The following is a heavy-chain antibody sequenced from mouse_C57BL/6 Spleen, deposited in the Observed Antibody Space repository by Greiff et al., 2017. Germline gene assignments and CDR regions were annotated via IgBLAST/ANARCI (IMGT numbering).Heavy chain of an antibody. CDR2: IYPGDGDT. D-gene: IGHD3-1*01. Sequence: VQLVESGPELVKPGASVKISCKASGYAISSAWLNWVKQRPGQGLEWIGRIYPGDGDTNYTGKFKGKATLTADTSSSTAYMQLSSLTSEDSAVXFCSRLPQYYFDYWGQGTTLTVSS. CDR1: GYAISSAW. CDR3: SRLPQYYFDY. V-gene: IGHV1-82*01. J-gene: IGHJ2*01.